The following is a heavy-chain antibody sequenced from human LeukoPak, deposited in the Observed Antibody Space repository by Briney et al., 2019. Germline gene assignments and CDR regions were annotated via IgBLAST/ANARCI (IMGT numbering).Heavy chain of an antibody. J-gene: IGHJ4*02. D-gene: IGHD2-15*01. Sequence: PGRSLRLSCAASGFTFSDHYMDWVRQAPGKGLEWVGRTKTKANSYTTEYAASVKGRFTISRDDSKNSLYLQMNSLKSEDTAVYYCARGFRSFDSWGQGTLVTVSS. CDR2: TKTKANSYTT. CDR1: GFTFSDHY. V-gene: IGHV3-72*01. CDR3: ARGFRSFDS.